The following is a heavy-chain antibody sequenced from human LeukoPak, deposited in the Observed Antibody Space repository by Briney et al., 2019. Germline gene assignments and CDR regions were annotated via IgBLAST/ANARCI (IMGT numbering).Heavy chain of an antibody. CDR1: GGSISSYY. CDR3: ARAVTKGDFDY. J-gene: IGHJ4*02. CDR2: IYYSGST. D-gene: IGHD4-17*01. V-gene: IGHV4-59*12. Sequence: SETLSLTCTVSGGSISSYYWSWIRQPPGKGLEWIGYIYYSGSTNYNPSLKSRVTISVDTSKNQFSLKLSSVTAADTAVYYCARAVTKGDFDYWGQGTLVTVSS.